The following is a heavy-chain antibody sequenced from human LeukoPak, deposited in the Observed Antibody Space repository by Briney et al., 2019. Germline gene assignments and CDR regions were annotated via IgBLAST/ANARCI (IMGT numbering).Heavy chain of an antibody. J-gene: IGHJ3*02. Sequence: ASVKVSCKASGYTFTGHYLHWVRQAPGQGLEWMGWINPNSGGTNYAQKFQGRVTMTKDTSISTAYMELSRLRSDDTALCYCASPIAAQTDAFDIWGQGTMVTVSS. D-gene: IGHD6-6*01. V-gene: IGHV1-2*02. CDR1: GYTFTGHY. CDR3: ASPIAAQTDAFDI. CDR2: INPNSGGT.